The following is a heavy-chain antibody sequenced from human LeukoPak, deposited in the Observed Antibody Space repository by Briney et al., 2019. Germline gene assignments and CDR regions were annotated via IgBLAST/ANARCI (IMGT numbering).Heavy chain of an antibody. D-gene: IGHD6-13*01. CDR2: ISSSGSSM. CDR1: GFTFSAYY. V-gene: IGHV3-11*04. CDR3: ASDGYSSSWYVY. Sequence: GGSLRLSCAASGFTFSAYYMTWIRQAPGKGLEWLSYISSSGSSMYYPDSVKGRFTISRDNAKNSLYLQMNSLRAEDTAVYYCASDGYSSSWYVYWGQGTLVTVSS. J-gene: IGHJ4*02.